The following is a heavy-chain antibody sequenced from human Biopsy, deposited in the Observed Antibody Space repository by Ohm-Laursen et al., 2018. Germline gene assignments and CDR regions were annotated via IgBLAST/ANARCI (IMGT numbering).Heavy chain of an antibody. CDR1: TGTFNSYG. D-gene: IGHD2-2*01. CDR2: IIPILRTT. CDR3: AREAIGYQLPCDD. J-gene: IGHJ4*02. V-gene: IGHV1-69*11. Sequence: SSVKVSCKAPTGTFNSYGIIWVRQAPGQGLEWMGRIIPILRTTAYAQTFLGRVTITADSPTSTVDMELTSLASDDTAVYFCAREAIGYQLPCDDWGQGTLVTVPS.